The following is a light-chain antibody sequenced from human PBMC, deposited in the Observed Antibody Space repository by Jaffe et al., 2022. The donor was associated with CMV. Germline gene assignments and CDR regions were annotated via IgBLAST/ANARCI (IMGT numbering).Light chain of an antibody. Sequence: DIQMTQSPSTLSASVGDRVTITCRASQSISKYLAWYQQRPGEAPKLLIYRASSLESGVPSRFSGSGSGTEFTLTITSLQPDDFATYYCQQYSSYWTFGQGTKVEIK. CDR1: QSISKY. J-gene: IGKJ1*01. V-gene: IGKV1-5*03. CDR3: QQYSSYWT. CDR2: RAS.